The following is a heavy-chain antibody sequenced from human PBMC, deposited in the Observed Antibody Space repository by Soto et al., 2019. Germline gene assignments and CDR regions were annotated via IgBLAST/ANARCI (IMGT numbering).Heavy chain of an antibody. CDR1: GYTFTGYY. J-gene: IGHJ5*01. Sequence: ASVKVSCKASGYTFTGYYMHWVRQAPGQGLEWMGWINPNSGGTNYAQKFQGWVTMTRDTSISTAYMELSSLRSEDTAVYYCGRGSGTNWFDSWGQGTRVNVSS. CDR3: GRGSGTNWFDS. V-gene: IGHV1-2*04. D-gene: IGHD3-10*01. CDR2: INPNSGGT.